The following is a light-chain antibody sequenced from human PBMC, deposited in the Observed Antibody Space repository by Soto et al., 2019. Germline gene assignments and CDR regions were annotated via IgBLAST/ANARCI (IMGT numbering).Light chain of an antibody. CDR3: MQATQYPPYT. CDR2: SVS. Sequence: DIVMTQTPLSSPVTLGQPASISCKSSQSLVHSDGTTYLSWLHQRPGKPLRLLIYSVSNRLSGVPDRFSGSGAGTDFTLKISRVEAEDVGVYYCMQATQYPPYTFGQGTKLEIK. J-gene: IGKJ2*01. CDR1: QSLVHSDGTTY. V-gene: IGKV2-24*01.